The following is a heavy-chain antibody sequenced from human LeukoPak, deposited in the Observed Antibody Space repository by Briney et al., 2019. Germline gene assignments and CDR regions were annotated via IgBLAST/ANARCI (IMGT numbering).Heavy chain of an antibody. V-gene: IGHV7-4-1*02. CDR3: AIRYGDLGIDY. CDR1: GYSLTELS. J-gene: IGHJ4*02. D-gene: IGHD4-17*01. Sequence: GASVKVSCKVSGYSLTELSMHWVRQAPGQGLEWMGWINTNTGNPTYAQGFTGRFVFSLVTSVSTAYLQISSLKAEDTAVYYCAIRYGDLGIDYWGQGTLVTVSS. CDR2: INTNTGNP.